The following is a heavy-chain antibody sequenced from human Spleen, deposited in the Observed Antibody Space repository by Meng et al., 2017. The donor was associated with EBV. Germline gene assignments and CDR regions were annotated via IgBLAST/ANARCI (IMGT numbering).Heavy chain of an antibody. J-gene: IGHJ4*02. CDR1: GVSVSIGSNY. Sequence: QVQLQEQGQGLVKPSETLSLTWTVSGVSVSIGSNYWGWIRQPQGKGLEWIGYIYYSGSTNYHPSLKSRVAISVDTSKSQFSLRLSSVTAADTDVYYCARVRLYYDSSGPIDYWGQGTLVTVSS. V-gene: IGHV4-61*01. CDR2: IYYSGST. D-gene: IGHD3-22*01. CDR3: ARVRLYYDSSGPIDY.